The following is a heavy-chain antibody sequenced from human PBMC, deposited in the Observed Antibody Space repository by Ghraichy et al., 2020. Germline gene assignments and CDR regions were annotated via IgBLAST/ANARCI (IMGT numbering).Heavy chain of an antibody. D-gene: IGHD3-16*02. CDR2: IKQDGSEK. CDR3: ARDLGDYVWGSYPVY. J-gene: IGHJ4*02. CDR1: GFTFSSYW. Sequence: GGSLRLSCAASGFTFSSYWMSWVRQAPGKGLEWVANIKQDGSEKYYVDSVKGRFTISRDNAKNSLYLQMNSLRAEDTAVYYCARDLGDYVWGSYPVYWGQGTLVTVSS. V-gene: IGHV3-7*03.